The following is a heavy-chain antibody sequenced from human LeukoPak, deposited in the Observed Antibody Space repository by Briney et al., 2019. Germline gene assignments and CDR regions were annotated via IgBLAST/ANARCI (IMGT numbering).Heavy chain of an antibody. CDR1: GFTFDDYG. J-gene: IGHJ6*03. CDR3: ARAYSGYENYYYYYYMDV. Sequence: GGSLRLSCAASGFTFDDYGMSWVRHAPGKGLEWVSGINWNGGNTGYADSVKGRFTISRDNAKNSLYLQMNSLRAEDTALYYCARAYSGYENYYYYYYMDVWGKGTTVTVSS. V-gene: IGHV3-20*04. D-gene: IGHD5-12*01. CDR2: INWNGGNT.